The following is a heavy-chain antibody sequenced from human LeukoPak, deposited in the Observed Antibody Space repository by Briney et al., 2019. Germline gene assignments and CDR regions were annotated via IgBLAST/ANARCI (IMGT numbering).Heavy chain of an antibody. Sequence: TGRSLELSCAASGFTFSSYAMHWVRQAPDKGLEWVAVVRFDGSDKYYGDSVKGRFTISRDNSKNTLYLQMNSLRAEDTAVYYCARTWGDTFDYWGQGTLVTVSS. V-gene: IGHV3-33*01. J-gene: IGHJ4*02. CDR3: ARTWGDTFDY. CDR1: GFTFSSYA. D-gene: IGHD3-16*01. CDR2: VRFDGSDK.